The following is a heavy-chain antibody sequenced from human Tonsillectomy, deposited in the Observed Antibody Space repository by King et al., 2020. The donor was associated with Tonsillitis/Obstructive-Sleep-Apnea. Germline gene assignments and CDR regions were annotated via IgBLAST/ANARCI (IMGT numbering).Heavy chain of an antibody. CDR1: GFTFTTYA. D-gene: IGHD1-1*01. J-gene: IGHJ6*03. CDR3: ARTGTTTYYYYMDV. V-gene: IGHV3-23*04. CDR2: ISARGGST. Sequence: VQLVESGGGLVQPGGSLRLSCAASGFTFTTYAMTWVRQAPGKGLEWVSSISARGGSTYYADSVKGRLTVSRDISKNTLYLQMNSLRAEETAVYHCARTGTTTYYYYMDVWGKGTTVTVSS.